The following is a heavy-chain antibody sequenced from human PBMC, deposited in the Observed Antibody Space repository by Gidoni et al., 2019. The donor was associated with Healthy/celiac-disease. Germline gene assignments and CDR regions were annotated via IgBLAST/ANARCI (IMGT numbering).Heavy chain of an antibody. CDR2: ISYDGSNK. CDR3: AKDLGVRFLEWLQRYNWFDP. Sequence: QVQLVESGGGVVQPGRSLRLSCAASGFTFSSYGMHWVRQAPGKGLEWVAVISYDGSNKYYADSVKGRFTISRDNSKNTLYLQMNSLRAEDTAVYYCAKDLGVRFLEWLQRYNWFDPWGQGTLVTVSS. V-gene: IGHV3-30*18. J-gene: IGHJ5*02. CDR1: GFTFSSYG. D-gene: IGHD3-3*01.